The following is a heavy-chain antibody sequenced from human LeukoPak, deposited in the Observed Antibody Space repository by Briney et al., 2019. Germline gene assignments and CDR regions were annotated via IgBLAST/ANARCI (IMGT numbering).Heavy chain of an antibody. V-gene: IGHV1-2*02. CDR1: GYTFTDFF. D-gene: IGHD2-15*01. Sequence: ASVKVSCKASGYTFTDFFLHWVRQAPGQGLEYLGWIDPNSGGSESTRNLQGRVIMTRDTSISTAYLQLSRLRSDDTAVYYCARGSGVAGGLKRPIDPWGQGTLVTVSS. CDR2: IDPNSGGS. CDR3: ARGSGVAGGLKRPIDP. J-gene: IGHJ5*02.